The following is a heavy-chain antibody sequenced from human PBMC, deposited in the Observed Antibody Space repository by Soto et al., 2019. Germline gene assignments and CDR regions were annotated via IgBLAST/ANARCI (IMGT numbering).Heavy chain of an antibody. CDR1: VYSFTSYW. D-gene: IGHD3-22*01. Sequence: GESLKISCKGSVYSFTSYWIGWVRQTPGKGLEWMGTIYPGDSETTYSPSFQGRVTISADKSIRTAHLQWTSLKASDTAMYYCARLDSSGYHLVDYWGQGTLVTVSS. CDR3: ARLDSSGYHLVDY. V-gene: IGHV5-51*01. CDR2: IYPGDSET. J-gene: IGHJ4*02.